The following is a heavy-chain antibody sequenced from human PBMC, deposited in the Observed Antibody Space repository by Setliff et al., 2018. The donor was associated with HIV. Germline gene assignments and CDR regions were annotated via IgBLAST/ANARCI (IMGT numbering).Heavy chain of an antibody. J-gene: IGHJ3*02. D-gene: IGHD6-13*01. CDR3: TRTSSSRPDAFDI. V-gene: IGHV1-18*04. CDR1: GYTFISYG. Sequence: AASVKVSCKASGYTFISYGISWMRQAPGQGPEWMGWISVDNGDTNYAQKVQGRVSMTTDTSTSTAYMELRSLRFDDTAVYYCTRTSSSRPDAFDIWAKGQWSPSPQ. CDR2: ISVDNGDT.